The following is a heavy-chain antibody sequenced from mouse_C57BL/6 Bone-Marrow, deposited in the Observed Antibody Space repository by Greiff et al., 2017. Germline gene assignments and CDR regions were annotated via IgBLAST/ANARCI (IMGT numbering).Heavy chain of an antibody. D-gene: IGHD2-4*01. Sequence: EVQLQQSGAELVRPGASVKLSCTASGFNIKDDYMHWVKQRPEQGLEWIGWIDPENGDTEYASKFQGKATITADTSSNTAYLQLSSLTSEDTSVYYCTTPSTMITTVDYWGQGTTPTVSS. V-gene: IGHV14-4*01. CDR3: TTPSTMITTVDY. CDR1: GFNIKDDY. CDR2: IDPENGDT. J-gene: IGHJ2*01.